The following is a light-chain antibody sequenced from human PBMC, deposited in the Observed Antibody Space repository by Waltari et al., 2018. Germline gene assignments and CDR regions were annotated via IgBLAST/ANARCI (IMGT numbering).Light chain of an antibody. V-gene: IGLV1-40*01. Sequence: QSVLTQPPSVSGAPGQTVTISCTGSSSNIGAGYDVHWYQQFPGPAPKLLIYGNSKRPSGVPDRFYGSKSGTSASLAITGLQAEDDADYYCQSYDSSLSGYIFGPVTTVTVL. J-gene: IGLJ1*01. CDR1: SSNIGAGYD. CDR3: QSYDSSLSGYI. CDR2: GNS.